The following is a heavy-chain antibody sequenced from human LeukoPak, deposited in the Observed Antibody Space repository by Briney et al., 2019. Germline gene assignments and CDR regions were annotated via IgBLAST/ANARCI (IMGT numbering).Heavy chain of an antibody. J-gene: IGHJ4*02. CDR2: ISASGP. Sequence: PGGSLRLSCAASGFTFSRLAMTWVRQAPGKGLEWVSTISASGPYYADAVRGRFTISRDNSRNTLSLQMDSLRAEDTAVYYCAKEHDYVWGSYRYTPSFDYWGQGTLVTVSS. D-gene: IGHD3-16*02. CDR3: AKEHDYVWGSYRYTPSFDY. CDR1: GFTFSRLA. V-gene: IGHV3-23*01.